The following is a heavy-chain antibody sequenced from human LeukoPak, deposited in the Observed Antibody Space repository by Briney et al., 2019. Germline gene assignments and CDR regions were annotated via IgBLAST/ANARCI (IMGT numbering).Heavy chain of an antibody. CDR3: ARGSFWFDP. D-gene: IGHD2-15*01. CDR2: ISAYNGHT. J-gene: IGHJ5*02. Sequence: ASVKVSCKASGYTFTSYAITWVRQAPGQGLEWMGWISAYNGHTNYAQRMQGRVTMTTETSTRTAYMELRSLRSDDTAVYYCARGSFWFDPWGQGTLVTVSS. V-gene: IGHV1-18*01. CDR1: GYTFTSYA.